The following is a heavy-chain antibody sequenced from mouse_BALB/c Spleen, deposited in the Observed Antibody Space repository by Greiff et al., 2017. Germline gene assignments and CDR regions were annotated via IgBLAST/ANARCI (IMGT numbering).Heavy chain of an antibody. D-gene: IGHD1-2*01. V-gene: IGHV5-6-4*01. CDR2: ISSGGSYT. CDR3: TRDLLITTATWAMDY. Sequence: EVKLMESGGGLVKPGGSLKLSCAASGFTFSSYTMSWVRQTPEKRLEWVATISSGGSYTYYPDSVKGRFTISRDNAKNTLYLQMSSLKSEDTAMYYCTRDLLITTATWAMDYWGQGTSDTVSS. CDR1: GFTFSSYT. J-gene: IGHJ4*01.